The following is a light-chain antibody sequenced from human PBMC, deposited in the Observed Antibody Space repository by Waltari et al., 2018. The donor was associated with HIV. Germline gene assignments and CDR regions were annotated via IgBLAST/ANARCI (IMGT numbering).Light chain of an antibody. V-gene: IGLV2-8*01. J-gene: IGLJ2*01. CDR2: EVT. CDR3: SSFAPTNKFYVL. Sequence: QSTLMQPPPDPRSPGQSVTTASTGTTSDISGYTYVSSYQQHPGKAPKLIMTEVTKRPSGVPDRFSGSKSGNTASLTVSGLQADDEALYYCSSFAPTNKFYVLFGGGTTLTVL. CDR1: TSDISGYTY.